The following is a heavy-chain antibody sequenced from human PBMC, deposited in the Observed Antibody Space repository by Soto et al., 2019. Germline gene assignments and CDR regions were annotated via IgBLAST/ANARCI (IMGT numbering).Heavy chain of an antibody. CDR3: ARQMHFCTSGSCYPRALDY. CDR2: IYYSGST. J-gene: IGHJ4*02. V-gene: IGHV4-39*01. D-gene: IGHD2-15*01. CDR1: GGSISSSSYY. Sequence: SETLSLTCTVSGGSISSSSYYWGWIRQPPGKGLEWIGTIYYSGSTYYNPSLKSRVTISVDTSRNQFSLNLSSVTAADTAVYYCARQMHFCTSGSCYPRALDYWGQGTLVTVSS.